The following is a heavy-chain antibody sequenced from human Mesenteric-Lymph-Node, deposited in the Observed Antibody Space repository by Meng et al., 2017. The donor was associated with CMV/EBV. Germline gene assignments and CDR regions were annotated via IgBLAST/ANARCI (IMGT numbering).Heavy chain of an antibody. J-gene: IGHJ3*02. V-gene: IGHV1-2*02. CDR1: GYTFTGYY. CDR3: ARDPYRYCTGANCYDAFDI. D-gene: IGHD2-8*02. Sequence: ASVKVSCKASGYTFTGYYIHWVRQAPGQGLEWMGWINPHSGGTNYAQKFQGRVTMTRDTSVSTAYMELSRLRSEDTAVYYCARDPYRYCTGANCYDAFDIWGQGTMVTVSS. CDR2: INPHSGGT.